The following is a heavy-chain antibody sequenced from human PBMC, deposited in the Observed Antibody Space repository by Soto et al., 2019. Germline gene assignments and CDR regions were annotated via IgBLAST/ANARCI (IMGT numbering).Heavy chain of an antibody. CDR2: ISYDGSNK. CDR1: GFTFSSYA. J-gene: IGHJ6*02. V-gene: IGHV3-30-3*01. Sequence: QVQLVESGGGVVQPGRSLRLSCAASGFTFSSYAMHWVRQAPGKGLEWVAVISYDGSNKYYADSVKGRFTISRDNSKXTMXXQXYSLRAEDTAVYYCARAGCDGGSCYTLVGLRYGMDVWGQGTTVTVSS. D-gene: IGHD2-15*01. CDR3: ARAGCDGGSCYTLVGLRYGMDV.